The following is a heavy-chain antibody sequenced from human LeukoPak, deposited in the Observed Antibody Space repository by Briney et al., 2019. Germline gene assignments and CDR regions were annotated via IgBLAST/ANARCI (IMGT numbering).Heavy chain of an antibody. D-gene: IGHD6-13*01. V-gene: IGHV3-23*01. CDR2: ISGSGGST. CDR1: GFTFSSYA. J-gene: IGHJ1*01. Sequence: GGSLRLSCAASGFTFSSYAMSWVRQAPGKGLEWVSAISGSGGSTYYADSVKGRFTISRDNSKNTLYLQMNSLRAEDTAVYYCAKDQIPGYSSSWYPEYFQHWGQGTLVTVSS. CDR3: AKDQIPGYSSSWYPEYFQH.